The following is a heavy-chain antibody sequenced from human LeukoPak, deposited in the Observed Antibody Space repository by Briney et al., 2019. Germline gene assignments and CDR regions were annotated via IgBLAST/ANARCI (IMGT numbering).Heavy chain of an antibody. CDR3: AREGGSYYYDFWSGYSDKPDWYFDL. CDR1: GGSISSGGYY. V-gene: IGHV4-30-2*01. Sequence: KASETLSLTCTVSGGSISSGGYYWSWIRQPPGKGLEWIGYIYHSGSTYYNPSLKSRVTISVDRSKNQFSLKLSSVTAADTAVYYCAREGGSYYYDFWSGYSDKPDWYFDLWGRGTLVTVSS. D-gene: IGHD3-3*01. CDR2: IYHSGST. J-gene: IGHJ2*01.